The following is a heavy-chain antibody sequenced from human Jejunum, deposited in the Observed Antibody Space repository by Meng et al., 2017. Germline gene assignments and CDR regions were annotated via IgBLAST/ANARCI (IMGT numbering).Heavy chain of an antibody. V-gene: IGHV4-61*03. CDR3: ARDSETYPTYFDY. D-gene: IGHD5-24*01. CDR1: GGSVSSGFYY. J-gene: IGHJ4*02. CDR2: ISDSGTT. Sequence: GPLQGSGPGLVRPSETLSLTCTVSGGSVSSGFYYWSWIRQPPGKGLEWIGYISDSGTTNYNPSLKSRVTMSVDTSKNHFSLKLTSVTAADTAVYFCARDSETYPTYFDYWGQGTLVTVFS.